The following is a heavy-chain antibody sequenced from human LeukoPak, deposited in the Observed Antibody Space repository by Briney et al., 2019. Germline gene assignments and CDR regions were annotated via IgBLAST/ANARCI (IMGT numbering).Heavy chain of an antibody. CDR1: GFTFSSNG. CDR2: IQYDGSKK. J-gene: IGHJ4*02. CDR3: ARDLMGIAYRGAFYY. D-gene: IGHD6-13*01. Sequence: GGSLRLSCVASGFTFSSNGMHWVRQAPGKGLEWVTFIQYDGSKKYYADSVKGRFTISRDNAKNSLYLQMNSLRAEDTAVYYCARDLMGIAYRGAFYYWGQGTLVTVSS. V-gene: IGHV3-30*02.